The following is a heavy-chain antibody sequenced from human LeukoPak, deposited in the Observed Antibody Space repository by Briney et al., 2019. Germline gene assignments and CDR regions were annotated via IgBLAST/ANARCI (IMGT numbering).Heavy chain of an antibody. CDR1: GGSINSYY. Sequence: SETLSLTCTVSGGSINSYYWNWIRHPPGKGLEWIGYIYYRGSSNYNPSLKSRVTISVDTSKNQFSLKLSSVTTADTAVYYCASGGVWKDGGWLDPWGQGTLVTVSS. V-gene: IGHV4-59*01. CDR3: ASGGVWKDGGWLDP. D-gene: IGHD1-1*01. CDR2: IYYRGSS. J-gene: IGHJ5*02.